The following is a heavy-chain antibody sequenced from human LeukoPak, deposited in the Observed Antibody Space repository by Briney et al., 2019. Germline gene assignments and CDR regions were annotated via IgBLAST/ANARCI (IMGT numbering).Heavy chain of an antibody. CDR3: ARVVTYYDFWSGYGGFDP. V-gene: IGHV4-34*01. CDR1: GESFSGYY. J-gene: IGHJ5*02. Sequence: SETLSLTYAVYGESFSGYYWSWIRQPPGKGLEWIGEINHSGSTNYNPSLKSRVTISVDTSKNQFSLKLSSVTAADTAVYYCARVVTYYDFWSGYGGFDPWGQGTLVTVSS. D-gene: IGHD3-3*01. CDR2: INHSGST.